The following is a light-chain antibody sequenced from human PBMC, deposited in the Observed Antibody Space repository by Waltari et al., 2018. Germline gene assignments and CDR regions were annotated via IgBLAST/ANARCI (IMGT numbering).Light chain of an antibody. V-gene: IGKV3-20*01. J-gene: IGKJ2*01. CDR1: QSLGKNY. Sequence: IVLTQSPATLSLSPVDRASLSCKASQSLGKNYLAWYQHKPGQAPRLLIYGASSRAAGIPDRFSGSGSGTDFTLTISRLEPEDFAVYYCQQYASSVLYTFGQGTKLEIK. CDR3: QQYASSVLYT. CDR2: GAS.